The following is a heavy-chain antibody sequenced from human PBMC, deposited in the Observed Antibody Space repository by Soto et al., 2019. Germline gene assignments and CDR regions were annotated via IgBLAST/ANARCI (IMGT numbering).Heavy chain of an antibody. CDR1: GGSISSGGYY. CDR2: IYYSGST. J-gene: IGHJ4*02. D-gene: IGHD4-17*01. Sequence: QVQLQESGPGLVKPSQTLSLTCTVSGGSISSGGYYWSWIRQHPGKGLEWIGYIYYSGSTYYNPSLKSRVTISVDTSKNQFSLKLSSVTSADTAVYYCARAKTVNGAPYYFDYWGQGTLVTVSS. CDR3: ARAKTVNGAPYYFDY. V-gene: IGHV4-31*03.